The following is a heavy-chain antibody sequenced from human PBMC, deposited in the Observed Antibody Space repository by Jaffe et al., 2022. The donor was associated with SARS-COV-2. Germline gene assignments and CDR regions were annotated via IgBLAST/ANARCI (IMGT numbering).Heavy chain of an antibody. CDR1: GFTVSSNY. CDR3: ARGLADYDKGPQYDAFDI. V-gene: IGHV3-53*04. Sequence: EVQLVESGGGLVQPGGSLRLSCAASGFTVSSNYMSWVRQAPGKGLEWVSVIYSGGSTYYADSVKGRFTISRHNSKNTLYLQMNSLRAEDTAVYYCARGLADYDKGPQYDAFDIWGQGTMVTVSS. D-gene: IGHD3-22*01. J-gene: IGHJ3*02. CDR2: IYSGGST.